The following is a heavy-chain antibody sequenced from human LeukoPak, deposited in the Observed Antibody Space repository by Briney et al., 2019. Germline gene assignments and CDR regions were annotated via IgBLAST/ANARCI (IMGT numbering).Heavy chain of an antibody. D-gene: IGHD6-13*01. Sequence: ASVRVSCKASGDTFTRYNMHGGRQAPGQEREWMGWINPNSGGTKYVQKFQGGVTMSRDTSIRTAYMELSRLRADETAVYSCGRDGSSSLPMLIDYYMYVWGKGTTVTVSS. CDR2: INPNSGGT. CDR3: GRDGSSSLPMLIDYYMYV. J-gene: IGHJ6*03. V-gene: IGHV1-2*02. CDR1: GDTFTRYN.